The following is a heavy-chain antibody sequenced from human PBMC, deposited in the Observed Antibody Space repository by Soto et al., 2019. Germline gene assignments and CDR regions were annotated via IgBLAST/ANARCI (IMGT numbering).Heavy chain of an antibody. CDR2: MSWNICII. CDR3: VQGGGPIVVGLDALDI. V-gene: IGHV3-9*01. Sequence: GGALLLSCAGSEFTFPWYAMQGVRQGPGKGLEGVSGMSWNICIIGYADYVKGRFTISRANAKNSVYLQMHRLRAEDTALSYCVQGGGPIVVGLDALDISGQGTMVTVS. CDR1: EFTFPWYA. D-gene: IGHD3-22*01. J-gene: IGHJ3*02.